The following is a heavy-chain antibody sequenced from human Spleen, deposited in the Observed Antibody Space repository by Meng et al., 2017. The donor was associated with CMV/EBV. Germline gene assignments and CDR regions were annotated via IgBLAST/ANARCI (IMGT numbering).Heavy chain of an antibody. V-gene: IGHV3-43D*03. Sequence: GSLRLSCAASGFTFDDYSMHWVRQAPGKGLEWVSLISWDGGSTYYADSVKGRFSISRDNSKNSLYLQMNILRAEDTALYYCAKDADPTICSSTSCYNWYDYGMDVWGQGTTVTVSS. CDR1: GFTFDDYS. D-gene: IGHD2-2*02. CDR2: ISWDGGST. J-gene: IGHJ6*02. CDR3: AKDADPTICSSTSCYNWYDYGMDV.